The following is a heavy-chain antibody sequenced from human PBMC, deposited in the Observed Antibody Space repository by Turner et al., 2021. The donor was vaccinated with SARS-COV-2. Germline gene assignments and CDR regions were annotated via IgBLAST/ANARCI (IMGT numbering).Heavy chain of an antibody. J-gene: IGHJ4*02. V-gene: IGHV3-21*01. CDR1: GFTFSTYN. CDR3: ARDLGGYHDFWNGYYTSGFDY. Sequence: EVQLVESGGGLVTPGGSLRLSCAASGFTFSTYNMNWVRQAPGKGLEWVSSISRSSSFIYYADSVKGRFTISRDNAKNSLYLQMNSLRAEDTAVYYCARDLGGYHDFWNGYYTSGFDYWGQGTLVTVSS. CDR2: ISRSSSFI. D-gene: IGHD3-3*01.